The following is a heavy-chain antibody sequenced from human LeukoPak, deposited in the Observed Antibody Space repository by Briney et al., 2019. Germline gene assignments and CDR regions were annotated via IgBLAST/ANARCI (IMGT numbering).Heavy chain of an antibody. CDR1: GFTFSSYG. D-gene: IGHD5-18*01. J-gene: IGHJ6*04. V-gene: IGHV3-33*01. Sequence: GGSLRLSCAASGFTFSSYGMHWVCQAPGKGLEWVAVIWYDGSNKYYADSVKGRFTISRDNSKNALYLQMNSLRAEDTAVYYCASGRGYRYYYGMDVWGKGTTVTVSS. CDR2: IWYDGSNK. CDR3: ASGRGYRYYYGMDV.